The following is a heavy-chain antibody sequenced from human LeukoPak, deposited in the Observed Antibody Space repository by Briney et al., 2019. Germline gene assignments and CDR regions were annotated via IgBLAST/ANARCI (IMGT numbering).Heavy chain of an antibody. V-gene: IGHV4-39*01. CDR3: AGKVGYYDFWSGYYNPYYFDY. CDR2: IYYSGST. CDR1: GGSISSSSYY. J-gene: IGHJ4*02. D-gene: IGHD3-3*01. Sequence: SETLSLTCTVSGGSISSSSYYWGWIRQPPGKGLEWIGSIYYSGSTYYNRSLKSRVTISVDTSKNQFSLKLSSVTAADTAVYYCAGKVGYYDFWSGYYNPYYFDYWGQGTLVTVSS.